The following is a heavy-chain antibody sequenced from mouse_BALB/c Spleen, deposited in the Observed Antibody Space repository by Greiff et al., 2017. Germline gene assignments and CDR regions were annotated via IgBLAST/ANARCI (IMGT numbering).Heavy chain of an antibody. Sequence: QVQLQQSGPELVKPGASVRISCKASGYTFTSYYIHWVKQRPGQGLEWIGWIYPGNVNTKYNEKFKGKATLTADKSSSTAYMQLSSLTSEDSAVYFCARYYYGSSPSFDVWGAGTTVTVSS. J-gene: IGHJ1*01. CDR1: GYTFTSYY. V-gene: IGHV1S56*01. D-gene: IGHD1-1*01. CDR3: ARYYYGSSPSFDV. CDR2: IYPGNVNT.